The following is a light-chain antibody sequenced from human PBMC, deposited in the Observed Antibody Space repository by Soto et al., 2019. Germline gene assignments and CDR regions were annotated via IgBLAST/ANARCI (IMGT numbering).Light chain of an antibody. V-gene: IGLV2-8*01. CDR2: EVN. J-gene: IGLJ7*01. CDR1: SSDVGGYNH. CDR3: TSFTTGNNGV. Sequence: QSALTQPRSVSGSPGQSVTISCTGTSSDVGGYNHVSWYQQHPGKAPKLMIFEVNKRPSGVPDRFSGSKSVNTASLTVSGLQAEDEADYYCTSFTTGNNGVFGGGTQLTVL.